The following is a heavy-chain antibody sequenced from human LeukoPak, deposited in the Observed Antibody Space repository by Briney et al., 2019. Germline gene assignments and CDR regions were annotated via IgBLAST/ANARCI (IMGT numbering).Heavy chain of an antibody. V-gene: IGHV3-30*03. CDR2: ISNDGSRK. J-gene: IGHJ4*02. Sequence: HPGGSLGLSCAPSGFTFSRHGMHWVRQAPGKGLEWVAIISNDGSRKYYAHSVEGRFTISRDNSKNTLYLQMDSLRAEDTAVYYCARDRAWNYFDYWGQGTLVTVSS. CDR3: ARDRAWNYFDY. CDR1: GFTFSRHG. D-gene: IGHD3-3*01.